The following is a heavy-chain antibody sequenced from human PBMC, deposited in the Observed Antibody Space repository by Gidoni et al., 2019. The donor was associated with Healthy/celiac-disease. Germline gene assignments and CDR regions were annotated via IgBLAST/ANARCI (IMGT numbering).Heavy chain of an antibody. CDR2: ISGSGGST. D-gene: IGHD3-10*01. J-gene: IGHJ5*02. Sequence: EVQLLESGGGLVQPGGSLRLSFAAPGFTFSSYAMSWVRQAPGKGLEWVSAISGSGGSTYYADSVKGRFTISRDNSKNTLYLQMNSLRAEDTAVYYCAKDVRRITMVRGVANWFDPWGQGTLVTVSS. CDR3: AKDVRRITMVRGVANWFDP. V-gene: IGHV3-23*01. CDR1: GFTFSSYA.